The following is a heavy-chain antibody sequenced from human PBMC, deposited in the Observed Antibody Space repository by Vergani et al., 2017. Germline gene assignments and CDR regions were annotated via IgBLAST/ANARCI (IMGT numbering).Heavy chain of an antibody. CDR3: ARDGALYCSSTSCFRYYYMDV. CDR2: MSYDGGNK. V-gene: IGHV3-30-3*01. D-gene: IGHD2-2*01. CDR1: GITFNSNA. Sequence: QVQLVESGGGVVQPGRSLRLSCAASGITFNSNAMHWVRLAPGKGLEWLAVMSYDGGNKYYADSVKGRFTISRDNSKNTLYLQMNSLRAEDTAVYYCARDGALYCSSTSCFRYYYMDVWGKGTTVTVTS. J-gene: IGHJ6*03.